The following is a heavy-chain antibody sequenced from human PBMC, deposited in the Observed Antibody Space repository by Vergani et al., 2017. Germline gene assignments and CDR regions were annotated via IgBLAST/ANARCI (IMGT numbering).Heavy chain of an antibody. CDR3: ARGDYGILTGYRY. Sequence: QVQVVQSGAEVKKSGASAKVSCKTSGYTFSNYYMHWVRQAPGQGLEWMGIINPSGGHTNYAQKFQGRVTMTRDTSTSTVYMELSSLGSEDTAIYYCARGDYGILTGYRYWGQGTLVTVSA. D-gene: IGHD3-9*01. V-gene: IGHV1-46*03. CDR2: INPSGGHT. J-gene: IGHJ4*02. CDR1: GYTFSNYY.